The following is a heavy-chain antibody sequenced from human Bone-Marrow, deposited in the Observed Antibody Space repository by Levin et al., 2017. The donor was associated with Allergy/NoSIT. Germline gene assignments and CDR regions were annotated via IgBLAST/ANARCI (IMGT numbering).Heavy chain of an antibody. D-gene: IGHD4/OR15-4a*01. V-gene: IGHV3-30*04. J-gene: IGHJ4*02. Sequence: GGSLRLSCAASGFTFSSHAMHWVRQAPGKGLEWVAAVSYDGRSKYHADSVKGRITISRDNSKNTVDLQANSLRAEDTGVYYCARDTYGDQGGPLDYWGQGILVSVSS. CDR1: GFTFSSHA. CDR2: VSYDGRSK. CDR3: ARDTYGDQGGPLDY.